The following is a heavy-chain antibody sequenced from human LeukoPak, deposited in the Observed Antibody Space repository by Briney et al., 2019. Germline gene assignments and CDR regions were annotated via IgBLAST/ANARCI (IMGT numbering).Heavy chain of an antibody. CDR1: GFTFSSYW. D-gene: IGHD2-21*02. Sequence: PGGSLRLSCAASGFTFSSYWMNWVRQAPGKGLVWVSRIASDGSSTTYADSVKGRFSISRDNAKNTLYLQMNGLRVEDTAVYYCARCQKVVTAHFDYWGQGTLVTVSS. CDR3: ARCQKVVTAHFDY. CDR2: IASDGSST. J-gene: IGHJ4*02. V-gene: IGHV3-74*01.